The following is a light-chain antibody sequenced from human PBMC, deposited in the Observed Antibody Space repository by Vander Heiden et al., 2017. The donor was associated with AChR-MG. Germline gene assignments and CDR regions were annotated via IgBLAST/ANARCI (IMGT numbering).Light chain of an antibody. CDR1: HGINNF. CDR3: QQLYSYPVT. V-gene: IGKV1-9*01. J-gene: IGKJ4*01. Sequence: IQLTQSPSFLSASLPDLATTPPRPSHGINNFLAWYQQKPGRVPKHLIYAASILQSGVPSRFTGSGSGTEFTLTITSLQPEDFATYFCQQLYSYPVTFGGGTKVEIK. CDR2: AAS.